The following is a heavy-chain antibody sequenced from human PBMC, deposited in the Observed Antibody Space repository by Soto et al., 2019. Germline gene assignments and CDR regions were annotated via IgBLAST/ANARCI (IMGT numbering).Heavy chain of an antibody. D-gene: IGHD2-21*02. J-gene: IGHJ4*02. Sequence: QVQLQESGPGLVKPSQTLSLTCTVSSASISSADYYWSWIRQHPGKGLEWIAYIYYSGSTSYSPSLKSRVIISMDTSRDQFSLTLTSVTAADTAVYYCARARSRCGAACFDYWGQGTLVTVSS. V-gene: IGHV4-31*03. CDR2: IYYSGST. CDR1: SASISSADYY. CDR3: ARARSRCGAACFDY.